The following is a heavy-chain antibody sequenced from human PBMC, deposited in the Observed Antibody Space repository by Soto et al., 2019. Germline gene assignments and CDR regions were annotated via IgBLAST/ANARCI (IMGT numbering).Heavy chain of an antibody. CDR3: ARVYYDFWSGYYTWDAFDI. V-gene: IGHV3-48*03. Sequence: EVQLVESGGGLVQPGGSLRLSCAASGFTFSSYEMNWVRQAPGKGLEWVSYISSSGSTIYYADSVKGRFTISRDNAKNSLYLQMNSLSAEDTAVYYCARVYYDFWSGYYTWDAFDIWGQGTMVTVSS. J-gene: IGHJ3*02. CDR2: ISSSGSTI. D-gene: IGHD3-3*01. CDR1: GFTFSSYE.